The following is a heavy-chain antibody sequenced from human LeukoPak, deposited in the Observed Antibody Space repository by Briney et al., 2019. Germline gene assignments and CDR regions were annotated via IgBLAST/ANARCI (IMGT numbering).Heavy chain of an antibody. J-gene: IGHJ6*03. CDR3: ATPTLYSSGWSPQYYYYYMDV. D-gene: IGHD6-19*01. V-gene: IGHV4-30-4*08. CDR1: GGSISSGDYY. CDR2: IYYSVST. Sequence: ASETLSLTCSVSGGSISSGDYYWSWIRQPPGKGLEWIGYIYYSVSTYYNPSLKSRLTISVDASKNQFSLKLSSVTAADTAVYYCATPTLYSSGWSPQYYYYYMDVWGKGTTVTVSS.